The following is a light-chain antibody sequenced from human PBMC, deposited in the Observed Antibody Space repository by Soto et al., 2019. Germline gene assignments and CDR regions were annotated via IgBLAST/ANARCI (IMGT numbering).Light chain of an antibody. Sequence: EIVLTHSPATLSLSPGERATLSCRASQSVSSYLAWYQQKPGQAPRLLIYDASNRATGIPARFSGSGSGTDFTLTISSLEPEDFAVYYCQQRSNWPPITFAQGTRLEIK. CDR3: QQRSNWPPIT. V-gene: IGKV3-11*01. CDR1: QSVSSY. CDR2: DAS. J-gene: IGKJ5*01.